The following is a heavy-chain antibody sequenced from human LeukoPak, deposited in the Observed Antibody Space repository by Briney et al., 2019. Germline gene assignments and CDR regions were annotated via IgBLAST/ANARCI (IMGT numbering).Heavy chain of an antibody. CDR2: IYYSGST. D-gene: IGHD3-22*01. J-gene: IGHJ5*02. Sequence: PSETLSLTCTVSGGSISSSSYYWGWIRQPPGKGLEWIGYIYYSGSTYYNPSLKSRVTISVDTSKNQFSLKLSSVTAADTAVYYCARDGSSGYLGWFDPWGQGTLVTVSS. CDR3: ARDGSSGYLGWFDP. V-gene: IGHV4-30-4*08. CDR1: GGSISSSSYY.